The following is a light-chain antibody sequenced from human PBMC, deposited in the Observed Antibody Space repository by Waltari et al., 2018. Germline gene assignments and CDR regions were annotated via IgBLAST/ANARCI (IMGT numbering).Light chain of an antibody. CDR3: QQYNNWPRT. CDR2: GAS. CDR1: QSVSSN. V-gene: IGKV3-15*01. Sequence: EIVMTQSPATLSVSPGERATPSCRASQSVSSNLAWYQQKPGQAPRLLSYGASTRATGMPARFSGSGSGTEFTLTISSLQSEDFAVYYCQQYNNWPRTFGQGTKLEIK. J-gene: IGKJ2*01.